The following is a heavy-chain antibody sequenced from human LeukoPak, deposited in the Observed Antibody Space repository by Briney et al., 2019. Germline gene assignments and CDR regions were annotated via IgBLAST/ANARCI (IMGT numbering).Heavy chain of an antibody. Sequence: SETLSLTCAVYGGSFSGYYWSWIRQPPGKGLEWIGEINHSGSTNYNPSLKSRVTISVDTSKNQFSLKLSSVTAADTAVYYCARSNTTANYYDSSGYYGDFDYWGQGTLVTVSS. CDR3: ARSNTTANYYDSSGYYGDFDY. D-gene: IGHD3-22*01. V-gene: IGHV4-34*01. CDR2: INHSGST. J-gene: IGHJ4*02. CDR1: GGSFSGYY.